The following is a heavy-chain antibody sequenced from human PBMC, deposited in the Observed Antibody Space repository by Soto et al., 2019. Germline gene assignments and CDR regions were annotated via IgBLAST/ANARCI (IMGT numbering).Heavy chain of an antibody. V-gene: IGHV1-69*08. J-gene: IGHJ6*02. CDR2: IIPLHNTS. CDR1: GGAFTNYS. Sequence: SVKVSCKVSGGAFTNYSLNWVRHAPGQGLEWLGGIIPLHNTSNYSLKFVGRSSVTADISTSTVYMFLSGLTSDDTATYYCASSSTSNPLYYHGLDVRRQGTTVTVSS. CDR3: ASSSTSNPLYYHGLDV. D-gene: IGHD6-6*01.